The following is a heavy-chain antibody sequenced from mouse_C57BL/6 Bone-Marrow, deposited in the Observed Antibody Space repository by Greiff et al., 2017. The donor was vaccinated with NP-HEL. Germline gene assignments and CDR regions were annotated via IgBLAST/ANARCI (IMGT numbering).Heavy chain of an antibody. J-gene: IGHJ2*01. CDR1: GFNITDDY. Sequence: EVQLQQSGAELVRPGASVKLSCTASGFNITDDYMHWVKQRPEQGLEWIGWIDPENGDTEYASKFQGKATITADKSSNTTYLQLSSLTSEDTAVYYCTTYGYRNYWGQGTTLTVSS. V-gene: IGHV14-4*01. D-gene: IGHD2-2*01. CDR3: TTYGYRNY. CDR2: IDPENGDT.